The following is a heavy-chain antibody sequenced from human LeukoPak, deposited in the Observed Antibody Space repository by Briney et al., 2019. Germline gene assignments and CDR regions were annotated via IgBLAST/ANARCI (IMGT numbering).Heavy chain of an antibody. D-gene: IGHD6-13*01. Sequence: ASVKVSCKASGYTFTGYYIYMGRQPPGQGIGWMGWINPNSGGTNYAQKFQGRVTMTRDTSISTAYMELSRLRSDETAVYYWARAPHYSSSWPVDYWGQGTLVTVSS. CDR1: GYTFTGYY. CDR3: ARAPHYSSSWPVDY. V-gene: IGHV1-2*02. J-gene: IGHJ4*02. CDR2: INPNSGGT.